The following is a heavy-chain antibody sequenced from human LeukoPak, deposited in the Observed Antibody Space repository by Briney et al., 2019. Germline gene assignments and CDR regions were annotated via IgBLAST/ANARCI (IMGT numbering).Heavy chain of an antibody. Sequence: GGSLRLSCAASGFTFSSYAMSWVRQAPGKGLEWVSGISGSGGITYYADSVKGRFTISRGNSKNTLYLQMNSLRAEDTAVYYCAKVSRAGYGDYVNAFDIWGQGTMVTVSS. D-gene: IGHD4-17*01. CDR3: AKVSRAGYGDYVNAFDI. V-gene: IGHV3-23*01. J-gene: IGHJ3*02. CDR1: GFTFSSYA. CDR2: ISGSGGIT.